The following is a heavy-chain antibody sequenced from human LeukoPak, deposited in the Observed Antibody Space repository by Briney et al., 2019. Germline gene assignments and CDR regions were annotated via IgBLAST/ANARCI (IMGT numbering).Heavy chain of an antibody. CDR3: ARHLSHPDRNAFDI. J-gene: IGHJ3*02. CDR1: GDSISSYY. CDR2: IYYSGST. Sequence: RTSETLSLTCTVSGDSISSYYWSWIRQPPGKGLEWIGYIYYSGSTNYNPSLKSRVTMSVDTSKNQFSLKLNSVTAADTAVYYCARHLSHPDRNAFDIWGQGTMVTVSS. D-gene: IGHD1-14*01. V-gene: IGHV4-59*08.